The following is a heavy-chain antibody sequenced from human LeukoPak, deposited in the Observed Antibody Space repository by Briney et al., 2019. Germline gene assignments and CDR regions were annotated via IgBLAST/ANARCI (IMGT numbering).Heavy chain of an antibody. J-gene: IGHJ5*02. V-gene: IGHV3-21*01. CDR1: GFTFSSYS. Sequence: PGGSLRLSCAASGFTFSSYSMNWVRQAPGGGLEWVSCISSSSTYIKYTDSVKGRFTISRDNAKNSLYLQMNSLRAEDTAVYYCVWDAGTYLSFDPWGQGTLVTVSS. CDR2: ISSSSTYI. CDR3: VWDAGTYLSFDP. D-gene: IGHD1-26*01.